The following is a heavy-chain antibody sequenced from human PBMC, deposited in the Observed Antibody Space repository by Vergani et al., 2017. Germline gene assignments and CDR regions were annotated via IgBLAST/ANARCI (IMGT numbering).Heavy chain of an antibody. CDR2: IKQDGSEK. CDR1: GFTFSSYG. Sequence: EVQLVESGGGLVQPGGSLRLSCAASGFTFSSYGMSWVRQAPGKGLEWVANIKQDGSEKYYVDSVKGRFTISRDNANNSLYLQMNSLRAEDTALYYCAKDIGGNSGGAFDIWGQGTMVTDSS. CDR3: AKDIGGNSGGAFDI. J-gene: IGHJ3*02. V-gene: IGHV3-7*03. D-gene: IGHD4-23*01.